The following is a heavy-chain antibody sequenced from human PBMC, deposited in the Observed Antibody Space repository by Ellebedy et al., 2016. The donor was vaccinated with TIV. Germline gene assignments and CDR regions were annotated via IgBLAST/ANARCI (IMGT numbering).Heavy chain of an antibody. Sequence: GESLKISCAASKFSFSDFYMAWIRQAPGTALECISYIDRTVRHTSYADSVKGRFTISRDNAENSLYLQMDSLRVDDTAVYFCARGGPRRGLLWRDFDNWGQGTLVTVSS. CDR2: IDRTVRHT. CDR3: ARGGPRRGLLWRDFDN. V-gene: IGHV3-11*06. CDR1: KFSFSDFY. J-gene: IGHJ4*02. D-gene: IGHD1-14*01.